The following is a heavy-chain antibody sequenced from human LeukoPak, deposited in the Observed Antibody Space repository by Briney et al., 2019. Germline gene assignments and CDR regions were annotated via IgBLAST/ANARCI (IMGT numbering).Heavy chain of an antibody. V-gene: IGHV3-30*02. CDR2: IRYDGSNK. CDR1: GFTFSSYG. Sequence: GGSLRLSCAASGFTFSSYGMHWVRRAPGKGLEWVAFIRYDGSNKYYADSVKGRFTISRDNSKNTLFLQMNSLRAEDTAIYYCAKDMGYCSSATCYGLDYWGQGTLVTVSS. CDR3: AKDMGYCSSATCYGLDY. J-gene: IGHJ4*02. D-gene: IGHD2-2*01.